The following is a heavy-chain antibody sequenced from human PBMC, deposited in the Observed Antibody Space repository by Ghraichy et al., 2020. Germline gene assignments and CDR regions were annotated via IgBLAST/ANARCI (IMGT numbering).Heavy chain of an antibody. CDR3: ARDLYCSGYCCGGGYGMDV. CDR1: GLTFTTYA. J-gene: IGHJ6*02. V-gene: IGHV3-30*03. Sequence: LALTCEASGLTFTTYAMHWVRQAPGKGLEWLALISNDGSHTYYADSVKGRFTISRDNSKYTLYLQLDSLRPEDTAVYYCARDLYCSGYCCGGGYGMDVWGQGTTVTVSS. D-gene: IGHD5-12*01. CDR2: ISNDGSHT.